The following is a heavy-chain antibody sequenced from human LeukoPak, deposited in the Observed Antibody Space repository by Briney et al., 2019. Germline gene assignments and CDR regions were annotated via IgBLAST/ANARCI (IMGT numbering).Heavy chain of an antibody. J-gene: IGHJ5*02. CDR1: GYTFTSYA. D-gene: IGHD3-10*01. CDR2: ISAYNGST. CDR3: ARDRRITMVRGVINWFDP. V-gene: IGHV1-18*01. Sequence: ASVKVSCKASGYTFTSYAISWVRQAPGQGLEWMGWISAYNGSTNYAQKLQGRVTMTTDTSTSTAYMELRSLRSDDTAVYYCARDRRITMVRGVINWFDPWGQGTLVTVSS.